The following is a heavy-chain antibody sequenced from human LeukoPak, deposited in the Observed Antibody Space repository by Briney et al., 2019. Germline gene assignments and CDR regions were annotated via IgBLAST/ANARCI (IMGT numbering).Heavy chain of an antibody. CDR1: GFAFSSYG. CDR2: IHYDSTTE. D-gene: IGHD2-2*01. J-gene: IGHJ4*02. CDR3: AVVVPAAMFDY. Sequence: PGGSLRLSCAASGFAFSSYGMHWVRQAPGKGLEWVAYIHYDSTTEDYADSVKGRFTISRDNSKNTLFLQMNNLRAEDTAVYYCAVVVPAAMFDYWGQGTLVTVSS. V-gene: IGHV3-30*02.